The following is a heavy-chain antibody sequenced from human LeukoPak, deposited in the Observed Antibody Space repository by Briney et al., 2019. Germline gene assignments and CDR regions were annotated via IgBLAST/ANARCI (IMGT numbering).Heavy chain of an antibody. Sequence: SVKVSCKASGGTFSSYAISWVRQAPGQGLEWMGGIIPIFGTANYAQKFQGRVTITADESTSTAYMELSRLRSEDTAVYYCAKDVGIAVAGRNWFDPWGQGTLVTVSS. CDR3: AKDVGIAVAGRNWFDP. V-gene: IGHV1-69*01. CDR1: GGTFSSYA. D-gene: IGHD6-19*01. J-gene: IGHJ5*02. CDR2: IIPIFGTA.